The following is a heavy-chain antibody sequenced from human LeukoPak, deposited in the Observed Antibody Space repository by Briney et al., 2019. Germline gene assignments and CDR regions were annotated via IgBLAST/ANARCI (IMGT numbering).Heavy chain of an antibody. D-gene: IGHD3-10*01. CDR3: VRITSPGY. CDR2: IYYSGST. V-gene: IGHV4-39*01. J-gene: IGHJ4*02. CDR1: GGSISSSSYF. Sequence: SETLSLTCTVSGGSISSSSYFWGWIRQPPGKGLEWIGSIYYSGSTYYNPSLKSRVTISVDTSNNQFSLVLSSVTAADTAAYYCVRITSPGYWGQGTLVTVSS.